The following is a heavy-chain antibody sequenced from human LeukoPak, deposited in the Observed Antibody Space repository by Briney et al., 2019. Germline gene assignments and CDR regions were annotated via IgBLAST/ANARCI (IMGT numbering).Heavy chain of an antibody. J-gene: IGHJ3*02. D-gene: IGHD6-13*01. Sequence: ASVKVSCKASGYTFTSYYMHWVRQAPGQGLEWMGIINPSGGSTSYAQKFQGRVTMTRDMSTSTVYMELSSLRSEDTAVYYCARDQAGDAFDIWGQGTMVTVSS. V-gene: IGHV1-46*01. CDR3: ARDQAGDAFDI. CDR2: INPSGGST. CDR1: GYTFTSYY.